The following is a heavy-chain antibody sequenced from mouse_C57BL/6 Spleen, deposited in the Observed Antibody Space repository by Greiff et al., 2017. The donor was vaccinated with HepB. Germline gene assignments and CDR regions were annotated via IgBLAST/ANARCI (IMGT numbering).Heavy chain of an antibody. V-gene: IGHV1-26*01. J-gene: IGHJ2*01. CDR1: GYTFTDYY. Sequence: EVQLQQSGPELVKPGASVKISCKASGYTFTDYYMNWVKQSHGKSLEWIGDINPNNGGTSYNQKFKGKATLTVDKSSSTAYMELRSLTSEDSAVYYCARSFVNYFDYWGQGTTLTVSS. CDR2: INPNNGGT. CDR3: ARSFVNYFDY.